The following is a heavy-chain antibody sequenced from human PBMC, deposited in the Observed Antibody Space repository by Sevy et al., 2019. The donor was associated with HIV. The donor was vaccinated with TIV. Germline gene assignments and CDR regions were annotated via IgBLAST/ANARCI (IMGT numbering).Heavy chain of an antibody. CDR2: IYYSGST. Sequence: SETLSLTCTVSSGSISSYYWSWIRQPPGKGLEWIGYIYYSGSTNYNPSLKSRVTISVDMSNNQFSLRLNSVTAADTAVYYCARGRDYYNVLDVRGQGTTVTVSS. J-gene: IGHJ6*02. V-gene: IGHV4-59*01. CDR3: ARGRDYYNVLDV. CDR1: SGSISSYY.